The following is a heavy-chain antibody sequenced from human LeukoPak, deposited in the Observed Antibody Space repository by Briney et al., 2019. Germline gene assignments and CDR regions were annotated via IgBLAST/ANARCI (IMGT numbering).Heavy chain of an antibody. V-gene: IGHV5-51*01. CDR2: IYPGDSDT. CDR1: GYSFTSYW. CDR3: ARRAHYYDSSGYYRDY. J-gene: IGHJ4*02. Sequence: GESLKISCKGSGYSFTSYWIGWVRQMPGKGLEWMGIIYPGDSDTRYSPSFQGQVTISADKSISTAYLQWSSLKASDTAMYYCARRAHYYDSSGYYRDYWGQGTLVTVSS. D-gene: IGHD3-22*01.